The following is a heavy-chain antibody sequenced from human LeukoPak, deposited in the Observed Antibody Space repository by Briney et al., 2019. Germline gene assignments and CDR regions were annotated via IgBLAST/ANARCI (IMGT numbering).Heavy chain of an antibody. CDR2: IYYTGNT. V-gene: IGHV4-59*01. CDR1: GDSITNYF. J-gene: IGHJ4*02. Sequence: PSETLSLTCTVSGDSITNYFWSWIRQPPGKGLEWIGYIYYTGNTNYKPSLKSRVTISVDTSMNQYSLRLRSVTAADTAVYYCARGRVAYSAYYFDYWGRGTLVTVSS. CDR3: ARGRVAYSAYYFDY. D-gene: IGHD2-15*01.